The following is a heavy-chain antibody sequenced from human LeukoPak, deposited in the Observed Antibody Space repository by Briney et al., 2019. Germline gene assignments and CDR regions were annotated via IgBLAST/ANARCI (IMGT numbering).Heavy chain of an antibody. CDR1: GYTFANFD. Sequence: GASVKVSCKASGYTFANFDINWVRQAPGQGLEWMGWMSPNSGNTNYAQKLQGRVTMTTDTSTSTAYMELRSLRSDDTAVYYCARVAGSYPEYYFDYWGQGTLVTVSS. CDR3: ARVAGSYPEYYFDY. V-gene: IGHV1-18*01. J-gene: IGHJ4*02. CDR2: MSPNSGNT. D-gene: IGHD1-26*01.